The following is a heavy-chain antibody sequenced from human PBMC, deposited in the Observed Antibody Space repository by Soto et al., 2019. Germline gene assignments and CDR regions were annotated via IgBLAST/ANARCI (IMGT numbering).Heavy chain of an antibody. J-gene: IGHJ6*03. CDR1: GFTFDDYG. CDR2: INWNGGST. V-gene: IGHV3-20*01. CDR3: ARHNSSSWSPHPYNYYYYYMDV. D-gene: IGHD6-13*01. Sequence: GGSLRLSCAASGFTFDDYGMSWVRQAPGKGLEWVSGINWNGGSTGYADSVKGRFTISRDNAKNSLYLQMNSLRAEDTALYHCARHNSSSWSPHPYNYYYYYMDVWGKGTTVTVSS.